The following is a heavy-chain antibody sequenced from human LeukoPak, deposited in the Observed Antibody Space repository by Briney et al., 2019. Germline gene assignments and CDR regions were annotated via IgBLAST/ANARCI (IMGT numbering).Heavy chain of an antibody. CDR3: ARHLGRWLQPRYFDY. V-gene: IGHV1-2*02. CDR2: INPNSGGT. D-gene: IGHD5-24*01. CDR1: GYTFTGYY. J-gene: IGHJ4*02. Sequence: GASVKVSCKASGYTFTGYYMHWVRQAPGQGLEWMGWINPNSGGTNYAQKFQGRVTMTRDTSISTAYMELSRLRSDDTAVYYCARHLGRWLQPRYFDYWGQETLVTVSS.